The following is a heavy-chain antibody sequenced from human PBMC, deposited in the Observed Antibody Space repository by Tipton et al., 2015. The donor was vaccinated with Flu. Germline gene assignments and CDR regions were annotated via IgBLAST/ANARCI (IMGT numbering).Heavy chain of an antibody. J-gene: IGHJ4*02. CDR1: FSTYW. V-gene: IGHV3-7*01. CDR2: INTDGSQI. CDR3: ARAIAGADSL. D-gene: IGHD3-16*01. Sequence: QLVQSGGGLVQPGGSLTFSTYWMDWVRQAPGKGLEWVAKINTDGSQIYYVDSVKGRFTISRDNAKNSPYLQMNSLRAEDTAIYYCARAIAGADSLWGQGTLVTVSS.